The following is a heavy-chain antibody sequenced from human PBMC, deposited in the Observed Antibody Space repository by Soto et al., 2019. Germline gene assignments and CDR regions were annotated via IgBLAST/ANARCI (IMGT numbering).Heavy chain of an antibody. V-gene: IGHV4-59*01. CDR2: VYDSGRT. CDR3: ARDTAFNY. D-gene: IGHD4-17*01. CDR1: GGSIRSYY. J-gene: IGHJ4*02. Sequence: SETLSLTCTVSGGSIRSYYWSWIRQPPGKGLEWIGYVYDSGRTNYNYKPSLKSRVTISVDTSKNQFSLKLTSVTAADTALYYCARDTAFNYWGQGALVTVSS.